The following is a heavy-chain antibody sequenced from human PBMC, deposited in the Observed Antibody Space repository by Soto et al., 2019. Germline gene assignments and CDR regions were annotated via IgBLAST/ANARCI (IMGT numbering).Heavy chain of an antibody. CDR2: IWYDGSNK. Sequence: GKGLEWVAVIWYDGSNKYYADSVKGRFTISRDNSKNTLYLQMNSLRAEDTAVYYCARDQLEAPLYYYDRTHLWGQ. V-gene: IGHV3-33*01. J-gene: IGHJ6*02. CDR3: ARDQLEAPLYYYDRTHL. D-gene: IGHD6-6*01.